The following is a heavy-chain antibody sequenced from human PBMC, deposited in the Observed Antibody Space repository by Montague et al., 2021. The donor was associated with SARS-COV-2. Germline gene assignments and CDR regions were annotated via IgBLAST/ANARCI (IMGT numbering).Heavy chain of an antibody. D-gene: IGHD5-12*01. CDR1: GGSFSTYY. CDR3: ARRGRKLLPVATTIGGFDI. CDR2: IDHSGNT. Sequence: SETLSLTCAVYGGSFSTYYWAWIRQSPGKGLEWIGNIDHSGNTNYNPSLKSRVSISVDTSKNHFSLKLSSVIAADTAVYYCARRGRKLLPVATTIGGFDIWGQGTMVTVSS. J-gene: IGHJ3*02. V-gene: IGHV4-34*01.